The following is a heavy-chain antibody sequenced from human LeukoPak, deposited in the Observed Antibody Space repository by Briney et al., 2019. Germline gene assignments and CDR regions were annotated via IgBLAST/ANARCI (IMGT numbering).Heavy chain of an antibody. Sequence: SQTLTLSCATSGDSAASNSMPWNCIRQSPSRGLEWLGRTYYRSKFYNDYAVSVKSRITINPDTYKNHFSLQLNSVTPDDTAVYYCARDLPGETDYWWGQGTVV. CDR3: ARDLPGETDYW. D-gene: IGHD3-16*01. J-gene: IGHJ3*01. CDR1: GDSAASNSMP. V-gene: IGHV6-1*01. CDR2: TYYRSKFYN.